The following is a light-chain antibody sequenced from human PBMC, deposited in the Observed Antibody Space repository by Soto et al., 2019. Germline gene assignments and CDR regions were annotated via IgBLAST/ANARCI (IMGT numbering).Light chain of an antibody. CDR2: GAS. Sequence: EIVLTQSPGTLSLSPGERATLSCRASQSVTKSLAWYQQKPGQAPRLLIYGASSRATGIPDRFSGSGSGTDFTLTISRLEHEDFSLYYCQQYGGSPRTFGQGTKVE. J-gene: IGKJ1*01. CDR3: QQYGGSPRT. CDR1: QSVTKS. V-gene: IGKV3-20*01.